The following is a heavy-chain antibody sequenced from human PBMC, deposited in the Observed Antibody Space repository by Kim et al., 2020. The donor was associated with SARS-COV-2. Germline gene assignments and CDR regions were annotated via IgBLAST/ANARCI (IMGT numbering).Heavy chain of an antibody. CDR3: ARERDANVVVAANGGYYYGMDV. CDR1: GGTFSSYT. CDR2: IIPILGIA. D-gene: IGHD2-15*01. Sequence: SVKVSCKASGGTFSSYTISWVRQAPGQGLEWMGRIIPILGIANYAQKFQGRVTITADKSTSTAYMELSSLRSEDTAVYYCARERDANVVVAANGGYYYGMDVWGQGTTVTVSS. V-gene: IGHV1-69*04. J-gene: IGHJ6*02.